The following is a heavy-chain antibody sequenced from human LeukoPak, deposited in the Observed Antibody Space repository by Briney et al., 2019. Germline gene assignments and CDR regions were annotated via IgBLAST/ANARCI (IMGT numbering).Heavy chain of an antibody. CDR2: IYSSGST. V-gene: IGHV4-39*01. J-gene: IGHJ4*02. CDR1: GDSISSYY. D-gene: IGHD3-22*01. CDR3: ARHGDDSSGYTGYYFDH. Sequence: SETLSLTCSVPGDSISSYYWGWIRQPPGKGLEWIGSIYSSGSTYYNPSLQSRVTISVDTSKNQFSLKLSSVTAADTAMYYCARHGDDSSGYTGYYFDHWGQGPLVTVSS.